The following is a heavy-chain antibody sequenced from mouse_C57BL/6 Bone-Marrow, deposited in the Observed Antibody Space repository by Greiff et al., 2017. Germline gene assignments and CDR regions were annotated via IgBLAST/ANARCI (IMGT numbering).Heavy chain of an antibody. CDR1: GYAFSSSW. J-gene: IGHJ1*03. CDR2: IYPGDGDT. V-gene: IGHV1-82*01. CDR3: ARWPTVVATPYWYFDV. D-gene: IGHD1-1*01. Sequence: QVQLQQSGPELVKPGASVKISCKASGYAFSSSWMNWVKQRPGKGLEWIGRIYPGDGDTNYNGKFKGKATLTADKSSSTAYMQLSSLTSEDSAVYFCARWPTVVATPYWYFDVWGKGTTVTVSS.